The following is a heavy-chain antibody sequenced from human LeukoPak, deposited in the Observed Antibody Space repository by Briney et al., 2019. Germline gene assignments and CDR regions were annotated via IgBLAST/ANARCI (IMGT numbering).Heavy chain of an antibody. V-gene: IGHV3-23*01. D-gene: IGHD6-13*01. CDR3: VKGRIATPGYAEKFLY. CDR2: IGGTGGGT. CDR1: GFTFGSYA. Sequence: GGSLSLSCAVSGFTFGSYAMNWVRQTPGKGLQWVSAIGGTGGGTIYADSVKGRFTISRDNSKNTVYLQMNSLRVEDAAIYYCVKGRIATPGYAEKFLYWGQTTRVTVSS. J-gene: IGHJ1*01.